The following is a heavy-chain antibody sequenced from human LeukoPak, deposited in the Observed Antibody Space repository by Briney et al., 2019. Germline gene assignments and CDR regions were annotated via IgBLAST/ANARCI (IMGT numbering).Heavy chain of an antibody. D-gene: IGHD2-15*01. CDR3: ARGIPPRYCSGGSCYSKHYYYYYYMDV. CDR1: GGSFSGYY. Sequence: SETLSLTCAVYGGSFSGYYWSWIRQPPGKGLEWIGEINHSGSTNYNPSLKSGVTISVDTSKNQFSLKLSSVTAADAAVYYYARGIPPRYCSGGSCYSKHYYYYYYMDVWGKGTTVTVSS. V-gene: IGHV4-34*01. J-gene: IGHJ6*03. CDR2: INHSGST.